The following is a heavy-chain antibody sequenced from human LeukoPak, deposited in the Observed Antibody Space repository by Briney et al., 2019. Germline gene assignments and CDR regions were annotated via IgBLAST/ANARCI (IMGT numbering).Heavy chain of an antibody. CDR1: GFTFSSYA. J-gene: IGHJ4*02. Sequence: PGRSLRLSCAASGFTFSSYAMHWVRQAPGKGLEWVAVISYDGSNKYYADSVKGRFTISRDNSKNTLYLQMNSLRAEDTAVCYCARDPGGYYGHFDYWGQGTLVTVSS. D-gene: IGHD3-22*01. CDR3: ARDPGGYYGHFDY. V-gene: IGHV3-30-3*01. CDR2: ISYDGSNK.